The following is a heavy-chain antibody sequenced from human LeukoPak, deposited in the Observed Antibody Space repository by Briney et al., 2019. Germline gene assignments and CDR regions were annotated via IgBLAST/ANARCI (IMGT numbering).Heavy chain of an antibody. CDR2: IYTSGSI. CDR3: ARSRSYSITWYNP. Sequence: SETLSLTCTVSVGSISTYYWSWIREPPGKGLEWIGYIYTSGSIKYNPSLKSRVTISVDTSKNQFSLRLTSATAADTAVYYCARSRSYSITWYNPWGQGTLVTVSS. J-gene: IGHJ5*02. V-gene: IGHV4-4*09. D-gene: IGHD6-13*01. CDR1: VGSISTYY.